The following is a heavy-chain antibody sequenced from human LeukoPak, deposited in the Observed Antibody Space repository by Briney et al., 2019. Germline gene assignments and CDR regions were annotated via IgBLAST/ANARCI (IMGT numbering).Heavy chain of an antibody. D-gene: IGHD5-24*01. V-gene: IGHV1-69*05. CDR3: AREGDGYSFFDY. J-gene: IGHJ4*02. Sequence: GASVKVSCKASGGTFSSYAINWVRQAPGQGLEWMGGIIPIFGTANYAQKFQGRVTITTDESTSTAYMELSSLRSEDTAVYYCAREGDGYSFFDYWGQGTLVTVSS. CDR2: IIPIFGTA. CDR1: GGTFSSYA.